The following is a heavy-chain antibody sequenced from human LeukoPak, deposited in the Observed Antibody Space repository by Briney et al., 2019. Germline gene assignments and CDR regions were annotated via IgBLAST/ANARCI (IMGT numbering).Heavy chain of an antibody. CDR2: ISSSSSTI. D-gene: IGHD3-22*01. CDR1: GFTVSSNY. V-gene: IGHV3-48*01. J-gene: IGHJ4*02. CDR3: ARGSTYYDSSGQVPFDY. Sequence: GGSLRLSCVASGFTVSSNYMSWVRQAPGKGLEWVSYISSSSSTIYYADSVKGRFTISRDNAKNSLYLQMNSLRAEDTAVYYCARGSTYYDSSGQVPFDYWGQGTLVTVSS.